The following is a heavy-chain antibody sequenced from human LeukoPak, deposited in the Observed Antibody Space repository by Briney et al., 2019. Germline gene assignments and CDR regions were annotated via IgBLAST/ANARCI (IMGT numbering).Heavy chain of an antibody. V-gene: IGHV3-43D*03. Sequence: GGSLRLSCAASGFTFSSYGMHWVRQAPGKGLEWGSLISWDAGSTYYADSVKGRFPISRDNSKTSLSLQMNSLRAEDTALYFCAKDRGRGRELLPDYWGQGTLVTVSS. J-gene: IGHJ4*02. CDR2: ISWDAGST. CDR1: GFTFSSYG. CDR3: AKDRGRGRELLPDY. D-gene: IGHD1-26*01.